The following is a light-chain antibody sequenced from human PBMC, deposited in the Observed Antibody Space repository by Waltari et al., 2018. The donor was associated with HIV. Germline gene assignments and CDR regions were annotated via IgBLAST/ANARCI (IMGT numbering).Light chain of an antibody. CDR2: ENN. J-gene: IGLJ3*02. CDR3: ATWDSGLSIWV. CDR1: NSNIGINY. Sequence: QSVLTQPPSVSAAPRQKVTISCSGSNSNIGINYVSWYQQLPGTAPRLLIDENNRRPSGIPDRFSASKSGTSATLGIAGLQTGDEADYYCATWDSGLSIWVFGGGTKLTVL. V-gene: IGLV1-51*02.